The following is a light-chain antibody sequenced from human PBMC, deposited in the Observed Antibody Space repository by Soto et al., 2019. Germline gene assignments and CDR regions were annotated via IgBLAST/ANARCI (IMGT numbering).Light chain of an antibody. Sequence: QSVLTQPHSASGTPGQRVTTSCSGSSSNIGTSSVHWFQQLPGTAPKLLISTTNQRPSGVPERFSGSKSGTSASLAISGLQSEDEADYYCAEWDDSWNCHVLVTGTKVPS. J-gene: IGLJ1*01. V-gene: IGLV1-44*01. CDR1: SSNIGTSS. CDR3: AEWDDSWNCHV. CDR2: TTN.